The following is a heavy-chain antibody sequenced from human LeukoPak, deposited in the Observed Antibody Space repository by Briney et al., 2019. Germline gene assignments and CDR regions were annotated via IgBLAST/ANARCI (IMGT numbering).Heavy chain of an antibody. CDR3: ARSYYYDSSGYDY. CDR2: IYYSGST. J-gene: IGHJ4*02. Sequence: SETLSLTCTVSGGSISSSSYYWGWIRQPPGKGLEWIGSIYYSGSTYYNPSLKSRVTISVDTSKNQFSLKLSSVTAADTAVYYCARSYYYDSSGYDYWGQGTLVTVSS. V-gene: IGHV4-39*01. CDR1: GGSISSSSYY. D-gene: IGHD3-22*01.